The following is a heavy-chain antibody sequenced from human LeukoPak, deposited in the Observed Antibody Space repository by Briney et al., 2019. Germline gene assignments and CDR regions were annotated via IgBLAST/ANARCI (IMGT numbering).Heavy chain of an antibody. V-gene: IGHV3-21*01. D-gene: IGHD1-26*01. Sequence: PGGSLRLSCAASGFNFSNYNMNWVRQAPGKGLEWVSSISSSGSYIYYADSMKGRFTISRDNAKNSLYLQMNSLRAEDTAVYYCAGDPGLKRWELVVTYFDNWGQGTLVTVSS. CDR1: GFNFSNYN. CDR2: ISSSGSYI. CDR3: AGDPGLKRWELVVTYFDN. J-gene: IGHJ4*02.